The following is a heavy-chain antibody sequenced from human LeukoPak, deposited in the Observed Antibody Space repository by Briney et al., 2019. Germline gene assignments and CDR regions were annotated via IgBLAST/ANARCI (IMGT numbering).Heavy chain of an antibody. CDR3: ARGYGDSIHFDY. J-gene: IGHJ4*02. Sequence: PGGSLRLSCAASGFTFSSFAMSWARQAPGKGLEWVSAVSGSGTGTHYADSVRGRFTISRDNSKNSLYLQMNSLRAEEAAVYYCARGYGDSIHFDYWGQGTLVTVSS. D-gene: IGHD4-17*01. CDR2: VSGSGTGT. V-gene: IGHV3-23*01. CDR1: GFTFSSFA.